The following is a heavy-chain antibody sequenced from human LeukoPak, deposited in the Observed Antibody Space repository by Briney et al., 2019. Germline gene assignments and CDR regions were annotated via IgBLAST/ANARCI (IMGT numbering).Heavy chain of an antibody. CDR1: GFTFNRHS. D-gene: IGHD3-9*01. J-gene: IGHJ4*02. CDR3: AKLTDY. Sequence: GGSLRLSCAASGFTFNRHSMSWVRQPPGTGLEWVSAITSGGSTYYADTVKGRCTISRDNSNNTLYLQMNSLRAEDTAVYYCAKLTDYWGQGTLVTVSS. CDR2: ITSGGST. V-gene: IGHV3-23*01.